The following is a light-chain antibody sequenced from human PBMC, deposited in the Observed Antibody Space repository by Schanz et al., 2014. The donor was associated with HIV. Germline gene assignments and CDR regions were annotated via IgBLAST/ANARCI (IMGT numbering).Light chain of an antibody. CDR1: SADIGSYNY. CDR2: GVT. Sequence: QSALTQPASVSGSPGRSVTFSCTGTSADIGSYNYVSWYQHHPGKAPKLLIYGVTDRPSGVSWRFSASKSGNTASLTISGLQAEDEADYYCNSYTSKNTPIFGGGTKLTVL. V-gene: IGLV2-14*03. CDR3: NSYTSKNTPI. J-gene: IGLJ2*01.